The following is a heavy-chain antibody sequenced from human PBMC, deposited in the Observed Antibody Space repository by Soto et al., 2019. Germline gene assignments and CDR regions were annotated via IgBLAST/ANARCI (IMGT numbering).Heavy chain of an antibody. J-gene: IGHJ5*02. CDR3: ARATSYTSSWPSNWFDP. CDR1: GFSLSTSEMS. CDR2: SDGDDDK. Sequence: SGPTLVNPTQTLTLTCTFSGFSLSTSEMSVSWIRQPPGKALEWLALSDGDDDKYYSTSLKTRLTISKDTSKNQVVLTMTNMDPVGTATYYCARATSYTSSWPSNWFDPWGQGTLVTVSS. D-gene: IGHD6-13*01. V-gene: IGHV2-70*01.